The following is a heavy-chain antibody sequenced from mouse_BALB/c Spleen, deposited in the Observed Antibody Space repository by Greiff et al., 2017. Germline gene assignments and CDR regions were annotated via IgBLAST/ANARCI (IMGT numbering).Heavy chain of an antibody. J-gene: IGHJ4*01. Sequence: VHLVESGAELVRPGSSVKISCKASGYAFSSYWMNWVKQRPGQGLEWIGQIYPGDGDTNYNGKFKGKATLTADKSSSTAYMQLSSLTSEDSAVYFCARSRPHYYAMDYWGQGTSVTVSS. CDR1: GYAFSSYW. CDR2: IYPGDGDT. V-gene: IGHV1-80*01. CDR3: ARSRPHYYAMDY.